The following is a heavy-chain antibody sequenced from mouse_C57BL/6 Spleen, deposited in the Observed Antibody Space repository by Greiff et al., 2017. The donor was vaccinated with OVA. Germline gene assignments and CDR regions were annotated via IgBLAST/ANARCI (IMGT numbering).Heavy chain of an antibody. D-gene: IGHD1-1*01. V-gene: IGHV1-15*01. J-gene: IGHJ2*01. CDR2: IDPETGGT. CDR1: GYTFTDYE. Sequence: QVHVKQSGAELVRPGASVTLSCKASGYTFTDYEMHWVKQTPVHGLEWIGAIDPETGGTAYNQKFKGKAILTADKSSSTAYMELRSLTSEDSAVYYCTRRDGSSYYFDYWGQGTTLTVSS. CDR3: TRRDGSSYYFDY.